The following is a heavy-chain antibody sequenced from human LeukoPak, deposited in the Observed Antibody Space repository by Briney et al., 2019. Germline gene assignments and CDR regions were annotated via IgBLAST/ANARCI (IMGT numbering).Heavy chain of an antibody. CDR2: IRGSGGST. J-gene: IGHJ4*02. D-gene: IGHD6-13*01. CDR1: GFTFSTYA. V-gene: IGHV3-23*01. CDR3: ARETYSSSWYKDY. Sequence: PGGSLRLSCAASGFTFSTYAVTWVRQAPGKGLEWVSAIRGSGGSTYYADSVKGRFTISRDNSKNMLYLQMNSLRAEDTAVYYCARETYSSSWYKDYWGQGTLVTVSS.